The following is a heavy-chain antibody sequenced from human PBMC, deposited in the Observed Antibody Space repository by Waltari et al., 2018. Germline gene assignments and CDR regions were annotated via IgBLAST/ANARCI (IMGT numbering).Heavy chain of an antibody. V-gene: IGHV3-66*02. Sequence: EVQLVESGGGLVQPGGSLRLSCAASGFTVSSHYIRWVRQAPGKGLEWVSVIYSGGSTYYADSVKGRFTISRDNSKNTLYLQMNSLRAEDTAVYYCARGPRGELFVYWGQGTLVTVSS. CDR3: ARGPRGELFVY. D-gene: IGHD1-7*01. J-gene: IGHJ4*02. CDR1: GFTVSSHY. CDR2: IYSGGST.